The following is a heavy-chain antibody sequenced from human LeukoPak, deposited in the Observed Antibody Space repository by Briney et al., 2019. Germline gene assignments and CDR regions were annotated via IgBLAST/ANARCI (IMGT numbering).Heavy chain of an antibody. CDR3: ARVYLKRTGYSGSYYFNDY. V-gene: IGHV3-21*01. J-gene: IGHJ4*02. D-gene: IGHD1-26*01. Sequence: PGGSLRLSCAASGFTFSSYSMNWVRQAPGKGLEWVSSISSSSSYIYYADSVKGRFTISRDNAKNSLYLQMNSLRAEDTAVYYCARVYLKRTGYSGSYYFNDYWGQGTLVTVSS. CDR1: GFTFSSYS. CDR2: ISSSSSYI.